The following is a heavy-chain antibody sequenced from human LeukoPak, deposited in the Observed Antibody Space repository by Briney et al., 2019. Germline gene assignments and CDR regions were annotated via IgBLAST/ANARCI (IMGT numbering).Heavy chain of an antibody. Sequence: SETLSLTCTVSGGSISSGDYYWRWIRQPPGKGLEWIGYIYYSGSTYYNPSLKSRVTISVDTSKNQFSLKMSSVTAADTAVYYCARVRGIIIGRHYFDYWGQGTLVTVSS. V-gene: IGHV4-30-4*01. CDR2: IYYSGST. D-gene: IGHD3-10*01. CDR3: ARVRGIIIGRHYFDY. J-gene: IGHJ4*02. CDR1: GGSISSGDYY.